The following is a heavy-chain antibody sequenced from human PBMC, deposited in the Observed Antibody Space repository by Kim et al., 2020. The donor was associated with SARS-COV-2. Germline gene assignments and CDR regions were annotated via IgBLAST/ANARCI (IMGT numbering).Heavy chain of an antibody. V-gene: IGHV3-21*01. J-gene: IGHJ2*01. CDR3: ARDFSWNEIRQSCFDL. Sequence: SVKGRLTISIANAKNSLYLQMNSLRAEDTAVYYCARDFSWNEIRQSCFDLWGRGTLVTVSS. D-gene: IGHD1-1*01.